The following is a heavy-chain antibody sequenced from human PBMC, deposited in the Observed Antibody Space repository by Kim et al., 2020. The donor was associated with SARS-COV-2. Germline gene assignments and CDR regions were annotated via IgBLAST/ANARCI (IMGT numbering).Heavy chain of an antibody. CDR2: ISYDGSNK. V-gene: IGHV3-30*18. Sequence: GGSLRLSCAASGFTFSSYGMHWVRKAPGKGLEWVAVISYDGSNKYYADSVKGRFTISRDNSKNTLYLQMNSLRAEDTAVYYCAKAQEEGDRTVPGWVVYGMDVWGEGTTVNVSS. J-gene: IGHJ6*04. CDR1: GFTFSSYG. D-gene: IGHD2-15*01. CDR3: AKAQEEGDRTVPGWVVYGMDV.